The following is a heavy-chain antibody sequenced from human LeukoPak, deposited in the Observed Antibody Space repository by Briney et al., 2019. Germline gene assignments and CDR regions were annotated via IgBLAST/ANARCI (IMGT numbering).Heavy chain of an antibody. J-gene: IGHJ6*03. CDR2: MNPNSGNT. V-gene: IGHV1-8*02. CDR3: ASSYGSGSYYNANYYYYYMDV. CDR1: GYTFTSYD. Sequence: ASVKVSCKASGYTFTSYDINWVRQATGQGLEWMGWMNPNSGNTGYAQKFQGRVTMTRDTSISTAYMELSRLRSDDTAVYYCASSYGSGSYYNANYYYYYMDVWGKGTTVTVSS. D-gene: IGHD3-10*01.